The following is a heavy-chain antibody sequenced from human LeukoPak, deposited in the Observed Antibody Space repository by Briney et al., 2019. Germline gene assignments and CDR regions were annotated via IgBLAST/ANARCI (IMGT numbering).Heavy chain of an antibody. Sequence: PGGTVRLYCAASEFTVSTNYMRWVRQAPGKGLVWVSILYSTGGKYYADCVKGRFTISRDNSKHTLYLQMNSLRGEDTAVYYCARGSDGWFAFDYWGQGILVTVSS. D-gene: IGHD6-19*01. CDR2: LYSTGGK. J-gene: IGHJ4*02. V-gene: IGHV3-66*01. CDR3: ARGSDGWFAFDY. CDR1: EFTVSTNY.